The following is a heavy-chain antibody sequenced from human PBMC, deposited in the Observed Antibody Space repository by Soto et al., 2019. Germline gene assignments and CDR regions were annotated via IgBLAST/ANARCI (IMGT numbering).Heavy chain of an antibody. CDR1: GFTFSSYA. CDR2: ISYDGSNK. D-gene: IGHD2-15*01. V-gene: IGHV3-30-3*01. CDR3: AREERRENVVVVAATPVLAY. Sequence: PGGSLRLSWAASGFTFSSYAMHWVRQAPGKGLEWVAVISYDGSNKYYADSVKGRFTISRDNSKNTLYLQMNSLRAEDTAVYYCAREERRENVVVVAATPVLAYWGQGTLVTVSS. J-gene: IGHJ4*02.